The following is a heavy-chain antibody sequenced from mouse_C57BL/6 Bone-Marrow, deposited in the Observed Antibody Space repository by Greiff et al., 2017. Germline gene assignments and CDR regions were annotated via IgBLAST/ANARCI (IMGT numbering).Heavy chain of an antibody. CDR3: ARQDSFDY. CDR2: ISSGGSYT. CDR1: GFTFSSYG. V-gene: IGHV5-6*01. Sequence: EVQLVESGGDLVKPGGSLKLSCAASGFTFSSYGMSWVRQTPDKRLEWVATISSGGSYTYYPDSVKGRITISRDNAKNTLYMQMSSLKSEDTAMYYCARQDSFDYWGQGTTLTVSS. J-gene: IGHJ2*01.